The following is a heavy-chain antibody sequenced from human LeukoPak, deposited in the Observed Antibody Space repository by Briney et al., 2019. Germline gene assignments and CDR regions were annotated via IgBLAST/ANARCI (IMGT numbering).Heavy chain of an antibody. D-gene: IGHD6-19*01. V-gene: IGHV1-46*01. CDR3: ARDRRIAVPERGAFDI. Sequence: ASVKVSCKASGYTFTSYYMHWVRQAPGQGLEWMGIINPSGGSTSYAQKFQGRVTMTTDTSTSTAYMELRSLRSDDTAVYYCARDRRIAVPERGAFDIWGQGTMVTVSS. CDR1: GYTFTSYY. J-gene: IGHJ3*02. CDR2: INPSGGST.